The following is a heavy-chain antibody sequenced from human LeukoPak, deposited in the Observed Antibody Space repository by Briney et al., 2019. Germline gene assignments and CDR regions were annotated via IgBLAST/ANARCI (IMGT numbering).Heavy chain of an antibody. Sequence: GGSLRLSCAASGFTVSSNYMSWVRQAPGKGLEWVSVIYSGGSTYYADSVKGRFTISRDNFKNTLYLQMNSLRAEDTAVYYCAGGGGFWGGGGGYYFDYWGQGTLVTVSS. CDR2: IYSGGST. D-gene: IGHD3-16*01. CDR3: AGGGGFWGGGGGYYFDY. CDR1: GFTVSSNY. V-gene: IGHV3-53*01. J-gene: IGHJ4*02.